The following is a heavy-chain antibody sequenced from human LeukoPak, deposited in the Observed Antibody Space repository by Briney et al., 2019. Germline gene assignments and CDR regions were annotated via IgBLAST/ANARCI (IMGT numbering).Heavy chain of an antibody. J-gene: IGHJ4*02. CDR2: ILSDGSQE. D-gene: IGHD6-13*01. CDR1: GLTFSNYG. Sequence: GGSLRLSCAASGLTFSNYGMHWVRQAPGKGLEWVAVILSDGSQEFYADAVKGRITISRDNSKNTLYLQMNSLRAEDTAVYYCAKSEQQLVQIDYWGQGTLVTVSS. CDR3: AKSEQQLVQIDY. V-gene: IGHV3-33*06.